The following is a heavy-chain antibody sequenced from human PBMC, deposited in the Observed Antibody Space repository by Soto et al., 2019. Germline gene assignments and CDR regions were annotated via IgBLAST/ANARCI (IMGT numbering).Heavy chain of an antibody. J-gene: IGHJ3*02. Sequence: PSETLSLTCTVSGGSISSYYWSWIRQPPGKGLEWIGYIYYSGSTNYNPSLKSRVTISVDTSKNQFSLKLSSVTAADTAVYHCAAGYDSSGYLPFDIWGQGTMVTVS. D-gene: IGHD3-22*01. V-gene: IGHV4-59*01. CDR1: GGSISSYY. CDR2: IYYSGST. CDR3: AAGYDSSGYLPFDI.